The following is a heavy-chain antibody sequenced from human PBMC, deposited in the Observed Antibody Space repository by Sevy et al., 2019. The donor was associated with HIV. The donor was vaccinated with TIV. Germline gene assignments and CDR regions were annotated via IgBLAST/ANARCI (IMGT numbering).Heavy chain of an antibody. V-gene: IGHV3-48*02. CDR3: AGVQYYHYVWGSYRYDY. D-gene: IGHD3-16*02. J-gene: IGHJ4*02. Sequence: GGSLRLSCAASGFTFSSYSMNWVRQAPGKGLEWLSYISSSSSAIYYADSVKGRFTISRDNAKNSLYLQMNSLRDEDTAVYFCAGVQYYHYVWGSYRYDYWGQGTLVTVSS. CDR1: GFTFSSYS. CDR2: ISSSSSAI.